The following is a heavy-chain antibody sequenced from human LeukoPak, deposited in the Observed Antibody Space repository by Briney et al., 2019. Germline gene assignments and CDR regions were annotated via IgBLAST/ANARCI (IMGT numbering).Heavy chain of an antibody. CDR3: AADRGGYSYGYSYYYGMDV. CDR1: GGSISSSSYY. D-gene: IGHD5-18*01. CDR2: MYYSGST. Sequence: SETLSLTCTVSGGSISSSSYYWGWLRQPPGKGVEGVGSMYYSGSTYYNPSLKRRVTISVDTSKNQFSLKLSSVTAADTAVYYCAADRGGYSYGYSYYYGMDVWGQGTTVTVSS. V-gene: IGHV4-39*01. J-gene: IGHJ6*02.